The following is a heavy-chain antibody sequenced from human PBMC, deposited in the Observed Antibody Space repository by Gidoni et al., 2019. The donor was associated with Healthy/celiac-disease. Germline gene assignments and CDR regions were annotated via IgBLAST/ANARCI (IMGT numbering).Heavy chain of an antibody. D-gene: IGHD2-2*01. CDR1: GFTISSYG. CDR3: AKDYCSSTSCSHGNFDY. V-gene: IGHV3-30*18. Sequence: QVPLVESGGGVVQPGRSLRLSCAASGFTISSYGMHWVRQAPGKGLEWVAVISYDGSNKYYADSVKGRFTISRDNSKNTLYLQMNSLRAEDTAVYYCAKDYCSSTSCSHGNFDYWGQGTLVTVSS. CDR2: ISYDGSNK. J-gene: IGHJ4*02.